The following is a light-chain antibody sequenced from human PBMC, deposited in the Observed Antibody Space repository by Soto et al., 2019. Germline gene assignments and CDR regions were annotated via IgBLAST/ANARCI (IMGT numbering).Light chain of an antibody. Sequence: QSALTQPPSASGSVVQSVTISCTGTSSDVGAYIFVSWYQQHPGKAPKLMIYEVTKRPSGVPDRFSGSKSGNTASLTVSGLQPEDEADYYCSSPAGCNKFCVSGTGTXVIVL. CDR1: SSDVGAYIF. J-gene: IGLJ1*01. V-gene: IGLV2-8*01. CDR3: SSPAGCNKFCV. CDR2: EVT.